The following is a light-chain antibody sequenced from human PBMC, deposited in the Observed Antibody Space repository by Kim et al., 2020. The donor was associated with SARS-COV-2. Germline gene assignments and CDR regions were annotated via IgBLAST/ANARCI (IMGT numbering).Light chain of an antibody. Sequence: QSITISGTGTSSDVGSYNLVSWYQQHPGKAPKLMIYEVSKRPSGVSNRFSGSKSGNTASLTISGLQAEDEADYYCCSDAGSSTYVFGGGTQLTVL. V-gene: IGLV2-23*02. CDR3: CSDAGSSTYV. CDR2: EVS. J-gene: IGLJ3*02. CDR1: SSDVGSYNL.